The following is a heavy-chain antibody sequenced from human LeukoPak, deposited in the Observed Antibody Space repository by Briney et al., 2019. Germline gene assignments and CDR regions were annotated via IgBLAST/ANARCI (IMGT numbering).Heavy chain of an antibody. CDR2: MNPNSGNT. D-gene: IGHD5-18*01. J-gene: IGHJ6*02. CDR1: GYTFTSYD. V-gene: IGHV1-8*01. Sequence: GASVNVSCKASGYTFTSYDINWVRQATGQGLEWMGWMNPNSGNTGYAQKFQGRVTMTRNTSMSTAYMELSSLRSEDTAVYYCARGLGELWLPVPTRPYGMDVWGQGTTVTVSS. CDR3: ARGLGELWLPVPTRPYGMDV.